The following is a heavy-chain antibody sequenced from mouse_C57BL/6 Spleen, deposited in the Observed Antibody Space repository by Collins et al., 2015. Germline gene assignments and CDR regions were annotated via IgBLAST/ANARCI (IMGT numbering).Heavy chain of an antibody. Sequence: DVQLQESGPGLVKPSQSLSLTCTVTGYSITSDYAWNWIRQFPGNKLEWMGYISYSGSTSYNPSLKSRISITRDTSKNQFFLQLNSVTTEDTATYYCARTTGSSYYYAMDYWGQGTSVTVSS. J-gene: IGHJ4*01. CDR2: ISYSGST. D-gene: IGHD1-1*01. CDR3: ARTTGSSYYYAMDY. CDR1: GYSITSDYA. V-gene: IGHV3-2*02.